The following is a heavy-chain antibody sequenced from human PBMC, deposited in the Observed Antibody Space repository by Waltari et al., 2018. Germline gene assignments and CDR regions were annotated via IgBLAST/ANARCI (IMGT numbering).Heavy chain of an antibody. CDR1: GGTFSSYA. V-gene: IGHV1-69*01. CDR2: IIPIFGTA. J-gene: IGHJ5*02. Sequence: QVQLVQSGAEVKKPGSSVKVSCKASGGTFSSYAISWVRQAPGQGLEWMGGIIPIFGTANYAQKFQRRVTITADESTSTAYMELSSLRSEDTAVYYCARGKDIVVVPAAPYNWFDPWGQGTLVTVSS. CDR3: ARGKDIVVVPAAPYNWFDP. D-gene: IGHD2-2*01.